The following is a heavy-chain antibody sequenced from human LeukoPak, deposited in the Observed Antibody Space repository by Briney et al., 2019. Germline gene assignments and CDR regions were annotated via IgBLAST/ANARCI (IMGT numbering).Heavy chain of an antibody. CDR3: ARNLDFSQGY. V-gene: IGHV4-4*02. Sequence: TSGTLSLTCTVSDDSISSSNWWSWVRQPPGKGLEWIGQIYPRGNPNYNPSLKNRVTISIDKSKNQFSLTLNSVTAADTAVYYCARNLDFSQGYWGQGTLVTVSS. J-gene: IGHJ4*02. CDR2: IYPRGNP. D-gene: IGHD3-9*01. CDR1: DDSISSSNW.